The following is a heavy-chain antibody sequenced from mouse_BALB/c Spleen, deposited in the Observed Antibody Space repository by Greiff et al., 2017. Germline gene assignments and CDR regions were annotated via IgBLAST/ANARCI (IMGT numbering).Heavy chain of an antibody. V-gene: IGHV1-69*02. D-gene: IGHD1-1*01. CDR1: GYTFTSYW. CDR2: IDPSDSYT. J-gene: IGHJ2*01. Sequence: QVQLQQPGAELVKPGASVKLSCKASGYTFTSYWMHWVKQRPGQGLEWIGEIDPSDSYTNYNQKFKGKATLTVDNSSSTAYMQLSSLTSEDSAVYYCARYTTVVATDYWGQGTTLTVSS. CDR3: ARYTTVVATDY.